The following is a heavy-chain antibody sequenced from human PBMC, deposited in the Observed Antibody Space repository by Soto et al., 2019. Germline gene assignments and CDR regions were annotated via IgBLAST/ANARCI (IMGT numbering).Heavy chain of an antibody. V-gene: IGHV3-30*18. CDR2: ISYDGSNK. Sequence: GGSLRLSCAASGFTFSSYGMHWVRQAPGKGLEWVAVISYDGSNKYYADSVKGRFTISRDNSKNTLYLQMNSLRAEDTAVYYCAKDQDPSNYFDYWGQGTLVTVSS. J-gene: IGHJ4*02. CDR1: GFTFSSYG. D-gene: IGHD2-15*01. CDR3: AKDQDPSNYFDY.